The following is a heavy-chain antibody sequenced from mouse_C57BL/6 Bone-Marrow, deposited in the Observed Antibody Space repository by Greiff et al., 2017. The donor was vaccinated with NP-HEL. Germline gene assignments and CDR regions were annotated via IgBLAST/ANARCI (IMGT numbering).Heavy chain of an antibody. D-gene: IGHD1-1*01. CDR3: APRGYLLTRFDV. V-gene: IGHV1-14*01. J-gene: IGHJ1*03. Sequence: EVKLMESGPELVKPGASVKMSCKASGYTFTSYVMHWVKQKPGQGLEWIGYIYPYNDGTKYNEKFKGKATLTSDKSSSTAYMELSSRTSEDSAVYYCAPRGYLLTRFDVWGTGTTVTVSS. CDR1: GYTFTSYV. CDR2: IYPYNDGT.